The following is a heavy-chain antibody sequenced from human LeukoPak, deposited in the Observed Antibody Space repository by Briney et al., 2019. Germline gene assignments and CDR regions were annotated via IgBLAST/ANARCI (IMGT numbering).Heavy chain of an antibody. CDR3: AREAGTDYGDYLRY. CDR2: IYSGGIT. J-gene: IGHJ4*02. V-gene: IGHV3-53*01. Sequence: GGSLRLSCAGSEFAVSNSYMSWVRQAPGKGLEWVSIIYSGGITYYTDSVKGRFTISRDNSKNTVYLQMNSLRAEDTAVYYCAREAGTDYGDYLRYWGQGTLVTVSS. D-gene: IGHD4-17*01. CDR1: EFAVSNSY.